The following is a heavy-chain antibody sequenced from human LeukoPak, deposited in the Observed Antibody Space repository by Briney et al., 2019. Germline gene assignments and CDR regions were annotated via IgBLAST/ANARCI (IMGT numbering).Heavy chain of an antibody. CDR2: INHSGST. CDR1: GGSFSGYY. J-gene: IGHJ6*02. Sequence: SETLSLTCAVYGGSFSGYYWSWIRQPPGKGLEWIWEINHSGSTNYNPSLKSRVTISVDTSKNQFSLKLSSVTAADTAVYYCARGGRGYSRGSRYYYGMDVWGQGTTVTVSS. V-gene: IGHV4-34*01. D-gene: IGHD5-18*01. CDR3: ARGGRGYSRGSRYYYGMDV.